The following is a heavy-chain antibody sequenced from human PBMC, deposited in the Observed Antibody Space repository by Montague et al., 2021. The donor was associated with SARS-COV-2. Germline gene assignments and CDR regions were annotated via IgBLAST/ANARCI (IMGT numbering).Heavy chain of an antibody. Sequence: SLRLSCAASGFSFIGYSMSWVRQTPWKGLELVSALRGSDGATFYADSVNGRFTISRDTSKNTLFLQMISLRADDSALYYRAKGAFSYGINIMDSWGQGTLVTVSS. CDR2: LRGSDGAT. CDR3: AKGAFSYGINIMDS. CDR1: GFSFIGYS. V-gene: IGHV3-23*01. J-gene: IGHJ4*02. D-gene: IGHD2-21*01.